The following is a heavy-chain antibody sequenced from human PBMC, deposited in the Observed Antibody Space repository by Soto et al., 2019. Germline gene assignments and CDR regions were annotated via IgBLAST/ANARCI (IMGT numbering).Heavy chain of an antibody. D-gene: IGHD1-7*01. Sequence: PGGSLRLSCAASGFTFSSYGMHWVRQAPGKGLEWVAVISHDGSNKYYADSVKGRFTISRDNSKNTLYLQMNSLRAEDTAVYYCAKSYWNYGGAFDIWGQGTMVTVSS. CDR2: ISHDGSNK. CDR3: AKSYWNYGGAFDI. V-gene: IGHV3-30*18. CDR1: GFTFSSYG. J-gene: IGHJ3*02.